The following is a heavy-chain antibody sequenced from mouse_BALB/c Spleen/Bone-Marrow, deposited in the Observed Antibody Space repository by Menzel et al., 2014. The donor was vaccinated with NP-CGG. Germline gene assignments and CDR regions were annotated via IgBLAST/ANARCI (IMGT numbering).Heavy chain of an antibody. J-gene: IGHJ4*01. CDR1: GFNIEDTY. CDR2: IDPANGNT. CDR3: AEIATAAYYVMDY. D-gene: IGHD1-2*01. Sequence: VQLQQSGAELVKPGASVKLSCTASGFNIEDTYMHWVKQRPEQGLEWIGRIDPANGNTKYDPKFQGKATITPDTSSNTDYLQLSSLTSEDAAVYYCAEIATAAYYVMDYWGQGTSVTVSS. V-gene: IGHV14-3*02.